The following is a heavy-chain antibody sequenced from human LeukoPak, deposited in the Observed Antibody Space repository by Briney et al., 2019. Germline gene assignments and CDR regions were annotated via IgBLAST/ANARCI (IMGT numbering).Heavy chain of an antibody. J-gene: IGHJ4*02. Sequence: GGSLRLSCAASGFSFSSYAMSWVRQAPGKGLEWVSGIRGSGGTTYHADSVKGRFTISRDNFKNTLYLQMNSLRVEDTAVYYCANGVNDIVVVKGAPYCDKWGQGTLVTVSS. CDR3: ANGVNDIVVVKGAPYCDK. V-gene: IGHV3-23*01. CDR2: IRGSGGTT. D-gene: IGHD2-15*01. CDR1: GFSFSSYA.